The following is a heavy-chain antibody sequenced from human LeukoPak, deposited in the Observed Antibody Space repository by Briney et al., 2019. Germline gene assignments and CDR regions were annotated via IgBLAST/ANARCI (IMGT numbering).Heavy chain of an antibody. D-gene: IGHD6-13*01. J-gene: IGHJ4*02. CDR1: GFTFSTSW. CDR3: TRVRSSSWYDY. Sequence: GGSLRLSCATPGFTFSTSWMHWVGQAPGKGLVWVSRISGDGTTTTYADSVKGRFTISRDNAKNTLFLQMNSLRVDDTAVYYCTRVRSSSWYDYWGQGALVTVSS. V-gene: IGHV3-74*01. CDR2: ISGDGTTT.